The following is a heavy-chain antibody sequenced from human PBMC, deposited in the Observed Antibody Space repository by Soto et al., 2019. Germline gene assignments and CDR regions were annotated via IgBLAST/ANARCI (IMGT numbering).Heavy chain of an antibody. Sequence: SGPTLVNPTQTLTLTCTFSGFSLSTSGVGVGWIRQPPGKALEWLALIYWDDDKRYSPSLKSRLTITKDTSKNQVVLTMTNMDPVDTATYYRAHKSRAGDYVWGSYRGTYYFDYWGQGTLVTVSS. J-gene: IGHJ4*02. V-gene: IGHV2-5*02. CDR3: AHKSRAGDYVWGSYRGTYYFDY. D-gene: IGHD3-16*02. CDR1: GFSLSTSGVG. CDR2: IYWDDDK.